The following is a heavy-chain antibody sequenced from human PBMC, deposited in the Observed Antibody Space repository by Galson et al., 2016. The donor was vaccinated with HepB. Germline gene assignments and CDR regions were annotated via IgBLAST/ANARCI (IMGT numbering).Heavy chain of an antibody. V-gene: IGHV1-58*01. CDR3: AAESIQLERRRVWDYNYYYGMDV. CDR2: IVVGSGKT. Sequence: SVKVSCKASGFTFISSAVQWVRQARGQRLEWIGWIVVGSGKTNYAQKFQERVTITRDMSTSTAYMELSSLRSEDTAVYYCAAESIQLERRRVWDYNYYYGMDVWGQGTTVTVSS. J-gene: IGHJ6*02. CDR1: GFTFISSA. D-gene: IGHD1-1*01.